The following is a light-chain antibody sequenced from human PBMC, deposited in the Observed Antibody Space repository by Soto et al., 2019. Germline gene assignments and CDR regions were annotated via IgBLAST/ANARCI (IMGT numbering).Light chain of an antibody. Sequence: EIVLTQSPGSLSLSPGERATLSCRASQSVGTSYLAWYQQKPGHAPRLLIYGASSRVTGIPDRFSGSGSGTDFTLTISRLEPEDFAVYYCQQYGSSPQTFGQGTKVEIK. CDR1: QSVGTSY. J-gene: IGKJ1*01. CDR2: GAS. V-gene: IGKV3-20*01. CDR3: QQYGSSPQT.